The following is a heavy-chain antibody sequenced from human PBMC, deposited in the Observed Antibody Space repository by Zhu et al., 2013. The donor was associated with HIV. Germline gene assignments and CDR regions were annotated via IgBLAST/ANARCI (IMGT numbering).Heavy chain of an antibody. CDR1: GYTFTGYY. V-gene: IGHV1-2*06. Sequence: QVQLVQSGAEVKKPGASVKVSCKASGYTFTGYYIDWVRQAPGQGLEWMGRIKPNSGDTNYAQKFQGRVTMTRDTSISTAYMELTRLTSDDAAVFYCTRPKYSGVSGSFGVWGQGTMVTVSS. D-gene: IGHD2-8*01. CDR3: TRPKYSGVSGSFGV. CDR2: IKPNSGDT. J-gene: IGHJ3*01.